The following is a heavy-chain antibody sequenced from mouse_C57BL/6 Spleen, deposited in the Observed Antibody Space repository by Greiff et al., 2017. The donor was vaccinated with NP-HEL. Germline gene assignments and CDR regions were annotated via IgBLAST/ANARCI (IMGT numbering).Heavy chain of an antibody. CDR3: ATILSGPDY. CDR2: IYPGDGDT. D-gene: IGHD1-1*02. Sequence: QVQLQQSGPELVKPGASVKISCKASGYAFSSSWMNWVKQRPGKGLEWIGRIYPGDGDTNYNGKFKGKATLTADKSSSTAYMQLSSLTSEYSAVYFCATILSGPDYWGQGTTLTVSS. V-gene: IGHV1-82*01. CDR1: GYAFSSSW. J-gene: IGHJ2*01.